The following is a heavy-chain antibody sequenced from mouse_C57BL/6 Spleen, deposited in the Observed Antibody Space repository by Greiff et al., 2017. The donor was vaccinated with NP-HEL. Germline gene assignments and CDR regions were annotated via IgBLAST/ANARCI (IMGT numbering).Heavy chain of an antibody. V-gene: IGHV1-63*01. D-gene: IGHD1-1*01. CDR3: ARRGDYYGSSYGY. Sequence: VQLQQSGAELVRPGTSVKMSCKASGYTFTNYWIGWAKQRPGHGLEWIGDIYPGGGYTNYNEKFKGKATLTADKSSSTAYMQFSSLTSEDSAIYYCARRGDYYGSSYGYWGQGTTLTVSS. CDR2: IYPGGGYT. J-gene: IGHJ2*01. CDR1: GYTFTNYW.